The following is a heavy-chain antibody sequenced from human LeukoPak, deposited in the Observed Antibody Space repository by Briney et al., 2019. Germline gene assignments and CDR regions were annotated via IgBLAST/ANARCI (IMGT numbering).Heavy chain of an antibody. V-gene: IGHV4-59*08. D-gene: IGHD2-15*01. Sequence: PSETLSLTCAVSGDSINSFYWSWIRQTPGKGLEWIGYVFHTGDTNSNPSLKSRVTVSLDTSTSQVSLRLTSVTAADTAVYYCARHPFATPFDHWGRGILVTVSS. CDR1: GDSINSFY. CDR2: VFHTGDT. CDR3: ARHPFATPFDH. J-gene: IGHJ4*02.